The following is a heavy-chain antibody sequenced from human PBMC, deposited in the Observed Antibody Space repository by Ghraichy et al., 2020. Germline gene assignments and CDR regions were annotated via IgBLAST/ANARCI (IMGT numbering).Heavy chain of an antibody. CDR2: ISSNGGTT. D-gene: IGHD3-22*01. CDR3: VKGAYYYDSSGQGGAFDI. V-gene: IGHV3-64D*06. Sequence: GSQRLSCSASGFTFSSNTMHWVRQAPGKGLEYVSGISSNGGTTYNADSVKGRFTISRDNSKNTLYLQMSSLRAEDTAVYYCVKGAYYYDSSGQGGAFDIRGQGTMVTVSS. J-gene: IGHJ3*02. CDR1: GFTFSSNT.